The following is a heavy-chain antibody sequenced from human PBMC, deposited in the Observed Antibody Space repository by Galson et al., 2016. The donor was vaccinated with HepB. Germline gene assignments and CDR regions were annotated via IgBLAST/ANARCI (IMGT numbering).Heavy chain of an antibody. J-gene: IGHJ4*02. CDR1: GSTFSHFW. D-gene: IGHD3-22*01. CDR2: IKADGRDK. V-gene: IGHV3-7*03. Sequence: SLRLSCAASGSTFSHFWMSWVRQAPGKGLEWVADIKADGRDKFYVDSVKGRFTIARDNTKNSLYLQMNSLRAEDTAVYYCAKDRYDSSGARYDYWAREPWSPSPQ. CDR3: AKDRYDSSGARYDY.